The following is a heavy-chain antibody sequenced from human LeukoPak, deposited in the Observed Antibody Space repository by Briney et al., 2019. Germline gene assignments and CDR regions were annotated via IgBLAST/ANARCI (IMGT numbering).Heavy chain of an antibody. D-gene: IGHD1-14*01. V-gene: IGHV3-11*01. J-gene: IGHJ4*02. Sequence: TGGSLRLSCEASGLIFSDYYINWIRQAPGKGLEWIAYITGSGSSIYYADSVKGRFSVSRDNARNVVFLQMDSLTVDDSGVYFCTRDPEYGDNWGQGTLVTVSS. CDR2: ITGSGSSI. CDR1: GLIFSDYY. CDR3: TRDPEYGDN.